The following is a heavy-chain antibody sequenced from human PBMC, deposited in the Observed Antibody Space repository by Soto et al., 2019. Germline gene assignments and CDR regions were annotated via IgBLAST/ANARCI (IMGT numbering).Heavy chain of an antibody. V-gene: IGHV3-72*01. CDR3: VLYIEGRLIY. CDR2: SRNKPNSYTT. Sequence: GGSLRLSCAASGFTFSDHDLDWVRQAPGKGLEWVGRSRNKPNSYTTEYAASVKGRFTLSRDDSKNSLYLQMNSLKIEDTAVYYCVLYIEGRLIYWGQGTLVTVSS. D-gene: IGHD5-12*01. CDR1: GFTFSDHD. J-gene: IGHJ4*02.